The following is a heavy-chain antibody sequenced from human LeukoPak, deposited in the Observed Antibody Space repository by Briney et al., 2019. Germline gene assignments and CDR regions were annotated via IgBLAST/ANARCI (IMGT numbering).Heavy chain of an antibody. CDR2: INPNSGGT. V-gene: IGHV1-2*02. CDR3: ASVRVAIYTGNFDY. CDR1: GYTFTGYY. J-gene: IGHJ4*02. D-gene: IGHD5-12*01. Sequence: ASVKVSCKASGYTFTGYYMHWVRQAPGQGLEWMGWINPNSGGTNYAQKFQGRVTMTRDTSISTAYMELSRLRSDDTAVYYCASVRVAIYTGNFDYWGQGTLVTVSS.